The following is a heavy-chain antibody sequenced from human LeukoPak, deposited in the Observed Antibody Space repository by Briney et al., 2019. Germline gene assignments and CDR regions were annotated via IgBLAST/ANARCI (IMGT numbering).Heavy chain of an antibody. CDR1: GFTFSNFA. CDR3: VKGAYDYIEMGYFDS. J-gene: IGHJ4*02. CDR2: IGSSGDT. D-gene: IGHD5-12*01. V-gene: IGHV3-23*01. Sequence: GGSLRLSCVAFGFTFSNFAMSWFGKAPGKGLEGFSLIGSSGDTFYADSVKGRFTISRDNSKNRLYLQMNSLRVEDTALYYCVKGAYDYIEMGYFDSWGQGTLVTVSS.